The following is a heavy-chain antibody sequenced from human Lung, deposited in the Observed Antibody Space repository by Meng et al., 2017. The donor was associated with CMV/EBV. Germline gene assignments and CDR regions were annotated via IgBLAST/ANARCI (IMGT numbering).Heavy chain of an antibody. CDR3: ARDSITIFGVVTKNDYYYYGMDV. Sequence: SXXVSXKASGGTFSSYAISWVRQAPGQGLEWMGGIIPILGIANYAQKFQGRVTITTDKSTSTAYMELSSLRSEDTAVYYCARDSITIFGVVTKNDYYYYGMDVWXQGTXVTVSS. D-gene: IGHD3-3*01. V-gene: IGHV1-69*10. J-gene: IGHJ6*02. CDR1: GGTFSSYA. CDR2: IIPILGIA.